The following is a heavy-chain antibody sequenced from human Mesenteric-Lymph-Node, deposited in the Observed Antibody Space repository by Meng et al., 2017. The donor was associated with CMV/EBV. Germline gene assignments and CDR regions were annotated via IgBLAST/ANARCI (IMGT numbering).Heavy chain of an antibody. CDR2: INWNVGST. J-gene: IGHJ5*02. CDR1: GFTFDDYG. V-gene: IGHV3-20*01. CDR3: ARDRWDSSWFWFDP. D-gene: IGHD6-13*01. Sequence: GESLMISRAASGFTFDDYGMSWVRQAPGKGLEWVSGINWNVGSTGYADSVKGRFTISRDNAKNSLYLQMNSLRAEDTALYHCARDRWDSSWFWFDPWGQGTLVTVSS.